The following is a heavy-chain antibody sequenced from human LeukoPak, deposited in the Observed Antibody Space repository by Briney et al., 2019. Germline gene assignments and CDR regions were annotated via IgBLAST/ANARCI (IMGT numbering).Heavy chain of an antibody. CDR3: ARVVDCSGGSCYYFGYYYYYMDV. Sequence: SETLSLTCTVSGGSISSGSYYWSWIRQPAGKGLEWIGRIYTSGSTNYNPSLKSRVTISVDTSKNQFSLKLSSVTAADTAVYYCARVVDCSGGSCYYFGYYYYYMDVWGKGTTVTVSS. D-gene: IGHD2-15*01. CDR1: GGSISSGSYY. V-gene: IGHV4-61*02. CDR2: IYTSGST. J-gene: IGHJ6*03.